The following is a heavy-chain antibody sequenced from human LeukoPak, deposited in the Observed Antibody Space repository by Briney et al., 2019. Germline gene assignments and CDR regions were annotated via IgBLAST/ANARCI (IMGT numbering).Heavy chain of an antibody. V-gene: IGHV1-2*02. CDR3: ARVRRELHPPLFDY. CDR1: GYTFTGYY. CDR2: INPNSGGT. J-gene: IGHJ4*02. Sequence: GASVKVSCKASGYTFTGYYMHWVRQAPGQGLEWMGWINPNSGGTNYAQKFQGRVTMTRDTSISTAYMELSRLRSDDTAVYYCARVRRELHPPLFDYWGQGTLVTVSS. D-gene: IGHD1-26*01.